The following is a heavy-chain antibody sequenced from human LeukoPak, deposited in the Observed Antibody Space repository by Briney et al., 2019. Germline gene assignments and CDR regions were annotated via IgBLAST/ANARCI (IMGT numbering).Heavy chain of an antibody. CDR3: AREGYGDYYFDY. J-gene: IGHJ4*02. CDR1: SGSISSGGYY. Sequence: SETLSLTCTVSSGSISSGGYYWSWIRQHPGKGLEWIGYIYYSGSTYYNPSLKSRLTMSLDTSKNQFSLKLSPVTAADTAVYYCAREGYGDYYFDYWGQGTLVTVSS. V-gene: IGHV4-31*03. D-gene: IGHD4-17*01. CDR2: IYYSGST.